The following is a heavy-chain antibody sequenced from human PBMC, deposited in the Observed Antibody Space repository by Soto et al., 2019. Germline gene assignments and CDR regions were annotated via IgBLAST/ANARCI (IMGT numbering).Heavy chain of an antibody. CDR1: GYTFLNYG. CDR2: ISPYNGNT. V-gene: IGHV1-18*01. Sequence: QVQLVQSGPEVRKPGASVKVSCKASGYTFLNYGISWVRQAPGQGLEWMGWISPYNGNTNYGEKLQGIVTMTTATSAIAAYMALSTLLSPDTEAKYSAPARGPSFINNYKYAVGVWGQGTT. D-gene: IGHD1-1*01. CDR3: APARGPSFINNYKYAVGV. J-gene: IGHJ6*01.